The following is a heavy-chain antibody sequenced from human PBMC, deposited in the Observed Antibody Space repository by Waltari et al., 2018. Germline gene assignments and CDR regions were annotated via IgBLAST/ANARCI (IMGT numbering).Heavy chain of an antibody. V-gene: IGHV3-7*01. J-gene: IGHJ4*02. CDR3: ARHSSVYFIQMDAHIDN. Sequence: EVQLVESGGALVQPGGSLRLSCAASGFSFSGYWMSWVRQAPGKGLEGVANIMQDSSETDYGESVKGRFSISRDNAKNSLFLQMESLRAEDTAVYYCARHSSVYFIQMDAHIDNWGQGTLVTVSS. CDR2: IMQDSSET. CDR1: GFSFSGYW. D-gene: IGHD3-22*01.